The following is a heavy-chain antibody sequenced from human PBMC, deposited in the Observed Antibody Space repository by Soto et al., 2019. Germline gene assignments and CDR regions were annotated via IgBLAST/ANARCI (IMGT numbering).Heavy chain of an antibody. J-gene: IGHJ4*02. D-gene: IGHD1-7*01. CDR3: AKDIRYNWNYALFDY. Sequence: VQLVESGGGLVQPGRSLRLSCAASGFTFDDYAMHWVRQAPGKGLEWVSGISWNSGSIGYADSVKGRFTISRDNAKNSLYLQMNSLRAEDTALYYCAKDIRYNWNYALFDYWGQGTLVTVSS. CDR2: ISWNSGSI. V-gene: IGHV3-9*01. CDR1: GFTFDDYA.